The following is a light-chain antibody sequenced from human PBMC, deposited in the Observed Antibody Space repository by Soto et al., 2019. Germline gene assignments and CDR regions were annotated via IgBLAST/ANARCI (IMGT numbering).Light chain of an antibody. J-gene: IGKJ2*01. V-gene: IGKV3-20*01. Sequence: EIVLTQSPGTLSLSPGERATLSCRASQSVSSSQLAWYQQKPGQAPRLLIYGASTTATGIPDRFSGGGSGTDFTLTISRLEPEVFAVYYCQQFGSSPEYTFGQGTKLEVK. CDR2: GAS. CDR1: QSVSSSQ. CDR3: QQFGSSPEYT.